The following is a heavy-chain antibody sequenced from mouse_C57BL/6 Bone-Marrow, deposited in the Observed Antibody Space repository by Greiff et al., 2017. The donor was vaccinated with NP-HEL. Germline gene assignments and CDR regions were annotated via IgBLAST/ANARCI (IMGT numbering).Heavy chain of an antibody. CDR2: ISSGGSYT. Sequence: EVKLMGSGGDLVKPGGSLKLSCAASGFTFSSYGMSWVRQTPDKRLEWVATISSGGSYTYYPDSVKGRFTISRDNAKNTLYLQMSSLKSEDTAMYYCARHPVYGYDWYFDVWGTGTTVTVSS. V-gene: IGHV5-6*01. CDR3: ARHPVYGYDWYFDV. J-gene: IGHJ1*03. CDR1: GFTFSSYG. D-gene: IGHD2-2*01.